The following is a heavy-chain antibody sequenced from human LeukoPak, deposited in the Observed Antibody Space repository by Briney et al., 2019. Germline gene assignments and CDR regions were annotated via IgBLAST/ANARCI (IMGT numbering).Heavy chain of an antibody. V-gene: IGHV4-4*07. J-gene: IGHJ5*02. Sequence: SETLSLTCTVSGGAISGYYWSWIRQPAGKGLEWIGRIYTSGSTNYNPSLKSRVTMSVDTSKNQFSLKLSSVTAADTAVYYCARELVRGSFRFDPWGQGTLVTVSS. D-gene: IGHD3-10*01. CDR2: IYTSGST. CDR1: GGAISGYY. CDR3: ARELVRGSFRFDP.